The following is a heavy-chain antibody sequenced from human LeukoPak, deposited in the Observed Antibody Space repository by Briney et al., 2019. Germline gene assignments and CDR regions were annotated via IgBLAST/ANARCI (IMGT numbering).Heavy chain of an antibody. J-gene: IGHJ4*02. CDR1: GFTFDDYA. CDR2: ISWNSGSI. Sequence: GGSLRLSCAASGFTFDDYAMHWVRQAPGKGLEWVSGISWNSGSIGYADSVKGRFTISRDNAKNSLYLQMNSLRAEDTALYYCAKDMGVSGWGQGTLVTVSS. D-gene: IGHD1-26*01. CDR3: AKDMGVSG. V-gene: IGHV3-9*01.